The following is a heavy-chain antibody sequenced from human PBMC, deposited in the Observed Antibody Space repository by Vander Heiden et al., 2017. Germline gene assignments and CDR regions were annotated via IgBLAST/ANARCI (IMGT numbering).Heavy chain of an antibody. Sequence: VQLVESGVGLVQPGGSLRLSCVGSGFTFSDNYMDWVRQDAGKGLEWVGRIRNKAASHTTAYAASVEGRFAISRDDSKNSLYLQLNSLKTEDTAMYYCATSPSSGYNWGQGTQVTVSS. CDR1: GFTFSDNY. J-gene: IGHJ1*01. CDR2: IRNKAASHTT. D-gene: IGHD3-22*01. CDR3: ATSPSSGYN. V-gene: IGHV3-72*01.